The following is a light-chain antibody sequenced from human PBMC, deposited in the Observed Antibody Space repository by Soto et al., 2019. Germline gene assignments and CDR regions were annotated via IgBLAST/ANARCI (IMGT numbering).Light chain of an antibody. V-gene: IGKV3-11*01. CDR1: QSINTR. J-gene: IGKJ1*01. CDR2: QTS. CDR3: HQRQSWPRT. Sequence: EIVLTQSPATLSSFPGDRVTLSCRASQSINTRLAWYQHRPGQAPRLLIYQTSIRAAGIPARFSASGSGTDFTLTISDVQPEDFALYYCHQRQSWPRTFGQGPKVDI.